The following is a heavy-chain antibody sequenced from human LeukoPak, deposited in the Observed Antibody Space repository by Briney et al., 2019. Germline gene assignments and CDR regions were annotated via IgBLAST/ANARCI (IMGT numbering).Heavy chain of an antibody. CDR3: AKIKWELPDY. CDR2: IKPDGNDK. CDR1: GFTFSIHW. V-gene: IGHV3-7*03. D-gene: IGHD1-26*01. Sequence: PGGSLRLSCAASGFTFSIHWMTWVRQAPGKGLEWVATIKPDGNDKFFVDSVKGRFTISRDNAKTSLFLQMNSLRAEDTAVYYCAKIKWELPDYWGQGTLVTVSS. J-gene: IGHJ4*02.